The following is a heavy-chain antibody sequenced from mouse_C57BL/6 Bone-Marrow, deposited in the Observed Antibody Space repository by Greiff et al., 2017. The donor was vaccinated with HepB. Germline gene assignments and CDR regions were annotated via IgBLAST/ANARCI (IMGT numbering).Heavy chain of an antibody. D-gene: IGHD1-1*01. V-gene: IGHV14-3*01. CDR2: IDPANGNT. CDR3: APYYYGSRGNFDY. Sequence: EVKLVESVAELVRPGASVKLSCTASGFNIKNTYMHWVKQRPEQGLEWIGRIDPANGNTKYAPKFQGKATITADTSSNTAYLQLSSLTSEDTAIYYCAPYYYGSRGNFDYWGQGTTLTVSS. J-gene: IGHJ2*01. CDR1: GFNIKNTY.